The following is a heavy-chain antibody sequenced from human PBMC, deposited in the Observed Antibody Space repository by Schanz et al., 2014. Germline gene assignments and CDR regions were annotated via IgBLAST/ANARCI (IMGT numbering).Heavy chain of an antibody. D-gene: IGHD1-26*01. CDR2: INSVGSNT. J-gene: IGHJ2*01. Sequence: EVQVVESGGGLVQPGGSLRLSCAASGFTFSSYGMHWVRQDPGKGLVWVARINSVGSNTDYADSVTGRFTISRDNTKNSLFLQLNSLRADDTAVYYCARNRGSGGQNWYFDLWGRGTLVTVSS. V-gene: IGHV3-74*01. CDR1: GFTFSSYG. CDR3: ARNRGSGGQNWYFDL.